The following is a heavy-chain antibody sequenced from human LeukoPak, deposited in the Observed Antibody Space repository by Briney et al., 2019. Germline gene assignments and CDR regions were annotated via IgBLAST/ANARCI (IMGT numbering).Heavy chain of an antibody. CDR1: GLTFSTYS. V-gene: IGHV3-21*01. CDR3: ARFPDFDWLFFDY. J-gene: IGHJ4*02. D-gene: IGHD3-9*01. CDR2: ISSSTKYI. Sequence: GGSLRLSCAASGLTFSTYSMNWVRQAPGKGLEWVSSISSSTKYIHYADSVKGRFTISRDNSKNTLYLQMNSLRAEDTAVYYCARFPDFDWLFFDYWGQGTLVTVSS.